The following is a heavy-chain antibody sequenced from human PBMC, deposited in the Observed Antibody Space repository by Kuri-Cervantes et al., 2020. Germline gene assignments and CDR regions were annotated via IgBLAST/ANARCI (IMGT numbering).Heavy chain of an antibody. Sequence: GGSLRLSCAASGFTFSNAWMSWVRQAPGKGLEWVGRIKSKTDGGTTDYAAPVKGRFTISRDDSKNTLYLQMDSLRTEDTAVYYCAREAAINGVYNWFDPWGQGTLVAVSS. J-gene: IGHJ5*02. V-gene: IGHV3-15*01. CDR1: GFTFSNAW. CDR3: AREAAINGVYNWFDP. D-gene: IGHD2-8*01. CDR2: IKSKTDGGTT.